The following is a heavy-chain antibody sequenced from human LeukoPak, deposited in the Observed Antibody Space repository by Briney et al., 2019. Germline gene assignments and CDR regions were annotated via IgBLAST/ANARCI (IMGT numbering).Heavy chain of an antibody. CDR2: IYYSGST. Sequence: SETLSLTCTVSGGSISSSSYYWSWIRQPPGKGLEWIGYIYYSGSTNYNPSLKSRVTISVDTSKNQFSLKLSSVTAADTAVYYCARGSSGWLYNDYWGQGTLVTVSS. J-gene: IGHJ4*02. CDR1: GGSISSSSYY. V-gene: IGHV4-61*05. D-gene: IGHD6-19*01. CDR3: ARGSSGWLYNDY.